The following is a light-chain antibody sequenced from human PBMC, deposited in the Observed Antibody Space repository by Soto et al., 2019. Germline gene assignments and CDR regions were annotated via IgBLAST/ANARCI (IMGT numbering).Light chain of an antibody. V-gene: IGKV2-28*01. J-gene: IGKJ1*01. CDR2: LTS. Sequence: DIVMTQSPLSLPFTRGEPASISCSSSQSLLQTNGYTYLDWYLQKPGQSPQLLIYLTSIRASGVPDRFSGSGSGTEFTLKISKVEAEDVGVYYCMQSLQTPPWTFGPGTKVDIK. CDR3: MQSLQTPPWT. CDR1: QSLLQTNGYTY.